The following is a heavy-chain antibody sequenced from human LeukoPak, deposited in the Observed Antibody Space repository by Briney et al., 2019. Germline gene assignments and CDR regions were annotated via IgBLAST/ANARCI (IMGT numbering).Heavy chain of an antibody. CDR1: GYTFTGYY. J-gene: IGHJ3*02. V-gene: IGHV1-2*02. CDR2: INPNSGGT. Sequence: VASVKVSCKASGYTFTGYYMHWVRQAPGQGLEWMGWINPNSGGTNYAQKFQGRVTMTRDTSISTAYMELSRLRPDDTAVYYCARLYYYDSSGYSRDAFDIWGQGTMVTVSS. D-gene: IGHD3-22*01. CDR3: ARLYYYDSSGYSRDAFDI.